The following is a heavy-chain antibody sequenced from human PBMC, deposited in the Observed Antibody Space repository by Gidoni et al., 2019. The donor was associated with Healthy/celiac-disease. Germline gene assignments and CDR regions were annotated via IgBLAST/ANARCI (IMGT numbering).Heavy chain of an antibody. CDR1: GFTFSSYA. Sequence: EVQLLASGGGLVQPGGSLRLSCAASGFTFSSYAMSWVRQAPGKGLEWVSAISGSGGSTYYADSVKGRFTISRDNSKNTLYLQMNSLRAEDTAVYYCASSRNLYNWFDPWGQGTLVTVSS. V-gene: IGHV3-23*01. J-gene: IGHJ5*02. CDR3: ASSRNLYNWFDP. CDR2: ISGSGGST.